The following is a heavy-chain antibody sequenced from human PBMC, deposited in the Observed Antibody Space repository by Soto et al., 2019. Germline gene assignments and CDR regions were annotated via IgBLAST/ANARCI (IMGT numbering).Heavy chain of an antibody. CDR1: GGSISSGGYY. Sequence: PSETLSLTCTVSGGSISSGGYYWTWIRQHPGKGLEWIGNTYYSGNTYYNPSLKSRVTISVDTSKDQFSLKVNSVPAADTAVYYCVAYSREYFPDYSGQGTPATVS. CDR2: TYYSGNT. V-gene: IGHV4-31*03. CDR3: VAYSREYFPDY. D-gene: IGHD3-16*01. J-gene: IGHJ4*02.